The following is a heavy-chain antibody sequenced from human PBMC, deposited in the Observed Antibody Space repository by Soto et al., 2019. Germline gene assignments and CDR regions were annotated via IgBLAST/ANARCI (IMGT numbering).Heavy chain of an antibody. Sequence: GGSLRLSCAASGFTFDDYAMHWVRQAPGKGLEWVSGISWNSGSIGYADSVKGRFTVSRDNAKNSLYLQMNSLRAEDTALYYCAKDRRQYYYYMDVWGKGTTVTVSS. CDR2: ISWNSGSI. J-gene: IGHJ6*03. V-gene: IGHV3-9*01. CDR1: GFTFDDYA. CDR3: AKDRRQYYYYMDV.